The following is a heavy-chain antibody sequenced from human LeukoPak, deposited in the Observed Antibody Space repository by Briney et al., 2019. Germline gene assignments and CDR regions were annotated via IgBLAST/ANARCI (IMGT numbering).Heavy chain of an antibody. CDR3: AKWRYYDFVWGSHRSYYFDY. J-gene: IGHJ4*02. Sequence: GGSLRLSCAASGFTYSSYAMSWVRQVPGKGLEWVSAIGGSGGSTYYADSVKGRFTISRDNSKNTLYLQMNSLRGEDTAGYYCAKWRYYDFVWGSHRSYYFDYWGRGTPLTVSP. CDR1: GFTYSSYA. CDR2: IGGSGGST. V-gene: IGHV3-23*01. D-gene: IGHD3-16*02.